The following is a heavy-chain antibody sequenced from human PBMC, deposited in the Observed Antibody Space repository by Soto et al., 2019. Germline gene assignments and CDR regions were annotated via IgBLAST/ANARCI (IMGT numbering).Heavy chain of an antibody. Sequence: PGWSLRLSCAASGFTFSNAWMSWVLQAPGKGLEWVGRIKSKTDGWATEYAAPVKGRFTISRDDSKNTLYPQKNHLKTEDTAVYYCTTEPLAAAGPYSPIDYWGQGTLVTVSS. V-gene: IGHV3-15*01. CDR3: TTEPLAAAGPYSPIDY. J-gene: IGHJ4*02. CDR2: IKSKTDGWAT. D-gene: IGHD6-13*01. CDR1: GFTFSNAW.